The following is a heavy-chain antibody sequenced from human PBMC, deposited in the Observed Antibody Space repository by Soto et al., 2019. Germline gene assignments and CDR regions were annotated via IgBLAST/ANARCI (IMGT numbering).Heavy chain of an antibody. D-gene: IGHD5-18*01. Sequence: QLQLQESGPGLVKPSETLSLTCTVSGGSIGSSSYYWGWIRQPPGKGLEWIGSIYYSGSTYYKPSLKSRFTISVDTSKNQFSLKLSSVTAADTAVYYCARPYTAMAEYYFDYWGQGTLVTVSS. CDR3: ARPYTAMAEYYFDY. V-gene: IGHV4-39*01. J-gene: IGHJ4*02. CDR2: IYYSGST. CDR1: GGSIGSSSYY.